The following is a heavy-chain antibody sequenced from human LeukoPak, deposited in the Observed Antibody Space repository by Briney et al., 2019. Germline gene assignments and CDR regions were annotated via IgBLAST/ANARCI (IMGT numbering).Heavy chain of an antibody. CDR2: INQSGST. CDR1: SGLFSGYY. D-gene: IGHD5-12*01. Sequence: PSETLSLTCEISSGLFSGYYWSWIRQAPGKGLEWIGEINQSGSTNNNPSLKSRVTMSVDTSKKQFSLKLSSVSAADTAVYYCARDLLHRGYAFDIWGQGTMVTVSS. V-gene: IGHV4-34*01. J-gene: IGHJ3*02. CDR3: ARDLLHRGYAFDI.